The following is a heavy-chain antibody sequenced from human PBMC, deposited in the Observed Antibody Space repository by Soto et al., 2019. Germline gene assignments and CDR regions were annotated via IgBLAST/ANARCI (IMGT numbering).Heavy chain of an antibody. D-gene: IGHD3-10*01. CDR1: GFTFDNYA. J-gene: IGHJ4*02. CDR2: VSATGRNK. V-gene: IGHV3-23*01. CDR3: ASGSSDSYPGSRIFDY. Sequence: QPGGSLRLSCAVSGFTFDNYAMSWVRQPPGKGLEWVSGVSATGRNKVYADSVKGRFTISRDNSNNSLFLQMSDLRAEDTALYYCASGSSDSYPGSRIFDYWGQGTLVTVSS.